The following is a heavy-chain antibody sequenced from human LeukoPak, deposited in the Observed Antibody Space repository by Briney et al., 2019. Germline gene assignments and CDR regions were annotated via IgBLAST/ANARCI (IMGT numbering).Heavy chain of an antibody. J-gene: IGHJ4*02. CDR2: ISSGGTT. V-gene: IGHV3-53*04. Sequence: PGGPLRLSCAASGFTVSSNFMTWVPQAPGKGLEWVSVISSGGTTYYADSVKGRFTISRHISKNTVYLQMNSLRAEDTAVYYCARDRSYGDFAWGYWGQGTLVTVSS. CDR3: ARDRSYGDFAWGY. CDR1: GFTVSSNF. D-gene: IGHD4-17*01.